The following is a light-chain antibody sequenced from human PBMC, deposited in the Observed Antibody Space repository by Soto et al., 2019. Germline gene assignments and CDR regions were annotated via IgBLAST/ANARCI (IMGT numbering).Light chain of an antibody. CDR3: HQYNSWPLT. CDR2: GAT. CDR1: QSVTST. Sequence: EVVMTQSPVTLSVSPGERATLSCRASQSVTSTLAWYHQKPGQAARLLIFGATTRATGITARFSGSGSGRAVTLTISSLQSEDFAIYYCHQYNSWPLTFGGGTKVEIK. J-gene: IGKJ4*01. V-gene: IGKV3-15*01.